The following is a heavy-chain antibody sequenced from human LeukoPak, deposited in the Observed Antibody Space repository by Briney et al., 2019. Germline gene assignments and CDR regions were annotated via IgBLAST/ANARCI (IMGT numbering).Heavy chain of an antibody. CDR2: ISAYNGNT. CDR3: ARRGPVDYYYYMDV. CDR1: GYTFTSYY. D-gene: IGHD4-23*01. J-gene: IGHJ6*03. Sequence: ASVKVSCKASGYTFTSYYMHWVRQAPGQGLEWMGWISAYNGNTNYAQKLQGRVTMTTDTSTSTAYMELRSLRSDDTAVYYCARRGPVDYYYYMDVWGKGTTVTVSS. V-gene: IGHV1-18*04.